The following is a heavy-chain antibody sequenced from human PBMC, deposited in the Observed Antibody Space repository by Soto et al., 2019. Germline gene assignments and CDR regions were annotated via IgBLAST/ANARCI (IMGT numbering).Heavy chain of an antibody. V-gene: IGHV3-64*01. CDR3: AREYYDILTGYYKAGYYYMDV. J-gene: IGHJ6*03. Sequence: GGSLRLSCAASGFTFSSYAMHWVRQAPGKGLEYVSAISSNGGSTYYANSVKGRFTISRDNSKNTLYLQMGSLRAEDMAVYYCAREYYDILTGYYKAGYYYMDVWGKGTTVTVSS. CDR2: ISSNGGST. D-gene: IGHD3-9*01. CDR1: GFTFSSYA.